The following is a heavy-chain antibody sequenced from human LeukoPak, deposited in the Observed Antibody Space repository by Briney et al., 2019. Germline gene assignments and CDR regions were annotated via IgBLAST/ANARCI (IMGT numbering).Heavy chain of an antibody. Sequence: AASVKVSCKTSGYTFNNFGITWVRQAPGQGLEWMGWRSAYNGDTNYAQTLQGRFTMTTDTSTSAAYMELRSLRSDDTAVYYCARDHSSSCQLFDYWGQGTLVTVSS. CDR2: RSAYNGDT. V-gene: IGHV1-18*01. J-gene: IGHJ4*02. CDR3: ARDHSSSCQLFDY. CDR1: GYTFNNFG. D-gene: IGHD6-13*01.